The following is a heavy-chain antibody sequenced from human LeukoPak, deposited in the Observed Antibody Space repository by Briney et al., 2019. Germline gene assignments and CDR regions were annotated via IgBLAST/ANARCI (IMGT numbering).Heavy chain of an antibody. CDR2: IYSGGST. D-gene: IGHD2-2*01. V-gene: IGHV3-66*01. CDR1: GFTVSSNY. J-gene: IGHJ3*02. Sequence: GGSLRLSCAASGFTVSSNYMSWVRQAPGKGLEWVSVIYSGGSTYYADSVKGRFTISRDNAKNSLYLQMNSLRAEDTALYYCARSIVVPAAISGAFDIWGQGTIVTVSS. CDR3: ARSIVVPAAISGAFDI.